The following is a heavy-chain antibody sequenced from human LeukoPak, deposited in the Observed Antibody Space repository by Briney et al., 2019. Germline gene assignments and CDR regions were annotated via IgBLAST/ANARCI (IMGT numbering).Heavy chain of an antibody. D-gene: IGHD6-13*01. V-gene: IGHV4-31*03. Sequence: SQTLSLTCTVSGGSISSGGYYWSWIRQHPGKGLEWIGYIYYSGSTYYNPSLKSRVTISVDTSKNQFSLKLSSVTAADTAVYYCARGGIDHNWFDPWGQGTLVTVSS. CDR1: GGSISSGGYY. CDR2: IYYSGST. J-gene: IGHJ5*02. CDR3: ARGGIDHNWFDP.